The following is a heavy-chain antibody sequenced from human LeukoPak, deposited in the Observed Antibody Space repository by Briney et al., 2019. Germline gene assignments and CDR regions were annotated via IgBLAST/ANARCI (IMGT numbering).Heavy chain of an antibody. V-gene: IGHV4-34*01. J-gene: IGHJ3*02. CDR1: GGSFSGYY. Sequence: PSETLSLTCAVYGGSFSGYYWSWIRQPPGKGLEWIGEINHSGSTNYNPSLKSRVTISVDTSKNQISLKLSSVTAADTAVYYCARVKSYDILTGYLRAADAFDIWGQGTMVTVSS. CDR3: ARVKSYDILTGYLRAADAFDI. CDR2: INHSGST. D-gene: IGHD3-9*01.